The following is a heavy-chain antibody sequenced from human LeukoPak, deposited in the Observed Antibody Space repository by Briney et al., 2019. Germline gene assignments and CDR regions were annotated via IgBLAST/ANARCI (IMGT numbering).Heavy chain of an antibody. J-gene: IGHJ4*02. CDR2: ISGSGGST. V-gene: IGHV3-23*01. Sequence: GGSLRLSCAASGFTFSSYAMSWVRQAPGEGLEWVSAISGSGGSTYYADSVKGRFTISRDNSKNTLYLQMNSLRAEDTAVYYCAKSEAYSSSWYFDYWGQGTLVTVSS. D-gene: IGHD6-13*01. CDR1: GFTFSSYA. CDR3: AKSEAYSSSWYFDY.